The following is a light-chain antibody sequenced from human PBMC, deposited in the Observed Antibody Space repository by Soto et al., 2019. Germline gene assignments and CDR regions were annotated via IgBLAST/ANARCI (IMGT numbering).Light chain of an antibody. Sequence: QSVLTQPPSASGSPGQSVTISCTGGSTDVGFYNYVSWYQQHPGKVPKLLIFEVSKRPSGVPDRFSGSKSGNTASLTVSGLRADYEADYYCCTYADDNIFVFGTGTKVTVL. J-gene: IGLJ1*01. CDR3: CTYADDNIFV. V-gene: IGLV2-8*01. CDR2: EVS. CDR1: STDVGFYNY.